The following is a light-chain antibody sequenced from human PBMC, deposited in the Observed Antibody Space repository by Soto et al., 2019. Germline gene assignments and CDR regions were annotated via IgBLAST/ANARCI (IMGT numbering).Light chain of an antibody. V-gene: IGLV2-14*01. CDR1: SSDVGGYDY. Sequence: QSALTQPASVSGSPGQSIAISCTGTSSDVGGYDYVSWYQQQPDKAPKLMIYEVTQRPSGVSNRFSGSKSGNTASLTISGLQAEDEADYYCSSHTSGSTRVFGTGTKVPVL. CDR2: EVT. J-gene: IGLJ1*01. CDR3: SSHTSGSTRV.